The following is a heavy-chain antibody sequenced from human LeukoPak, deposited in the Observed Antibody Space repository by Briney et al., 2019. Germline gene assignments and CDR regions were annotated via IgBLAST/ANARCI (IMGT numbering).Heavy chain of an antibody. J-gene: IGHJ4*02. CDR3: ARFGALTTVTTFDY. CDR2: IYYSGST. V-gene: IGHV4-59*01. Sequence: SETLSLTCTVSGGSISPYYWSWIRQPPGKGLEWIGYIYYSGSTNYNPSLKSRLTISLDASKNQFSLKLSSVTAADTAVYYCARFGALTTVTTFDYWGQGTLVTVSS. D-gene: IGHD4-17*01. CDR1: GGSISPYY.